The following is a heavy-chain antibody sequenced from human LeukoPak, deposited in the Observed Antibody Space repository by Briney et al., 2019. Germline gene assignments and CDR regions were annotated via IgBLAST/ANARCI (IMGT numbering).Heavy chain of an antibody. V-gene: IGHV4-61*02. D-gene: IGHD3-22*01. CDR1: GGSISSGSYY. CDR2: IYTSGST. J-gene: IGHJ4*02. Sequence: PSETLSLTCTVSGGSISSGSYYWSWIRQPAGKGLEWIGRIYTSGSTNYNPSLKSRVTISVDTSKNQFSLKLSSVTAADTAVYYRAREVYDSSGYYLDYWGQGTLVTVSS. CDR3: AREVYDSSGYYLDY.